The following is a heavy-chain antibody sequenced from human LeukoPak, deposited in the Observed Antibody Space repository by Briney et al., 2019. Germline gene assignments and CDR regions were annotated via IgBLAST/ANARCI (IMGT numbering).Heavy chain of an antibody. D-gene: IGHD2-2*01. CDR2: IWYDGSNK. CDR1: GFTFSSYG. CDR3: ARDRFPSRDIVVVPAASPLDV. Sequence: GGSLRLSCAASGFTFSSYGMHWVRQAPGKGLEWVAVIWYDGSNKYYADSVKGRFTISRDNSKNTLYLQMNSLRAEDTAVYFCARDRFPSRDIVVVPAASPLDVWGQGTTVTVSS. J-gene: IGHJ6*02. V-gene: IGHV3-33*01.